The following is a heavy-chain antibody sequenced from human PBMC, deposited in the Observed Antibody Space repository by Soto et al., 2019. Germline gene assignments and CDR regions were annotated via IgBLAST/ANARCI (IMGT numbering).Heavy chain of an antibody. Sequence: SETLSLTCTVSGGSISSYYWSWIRQPPGKGLEWIGYIYYSGSTNYNPSPKSRVTISVDTSKNQFSLKLSSVTAADTAVYYCARVSKDFWSGYPIDYWGQGTLVTVSS. V-gene: IGHV4-59*08. J-gene: IGHJ4*02. D-gene: IGHD3-3*01. CDR2: IYYSGST. CDR3: ARVSKDFWSGYPIDY. CDR1: GGSISSYY.